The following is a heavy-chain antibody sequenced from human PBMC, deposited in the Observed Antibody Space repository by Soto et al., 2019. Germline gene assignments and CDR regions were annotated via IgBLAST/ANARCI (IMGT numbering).Heavy chain of an antibody. J-gene: IGHJ4*02. CDR1: GYTFGHFY. Sequence: QVQLVQSGAEVKRPGDSVKVSCQASGYTFGHFYITWVRQAPGQGLEWMGAISPHNRNTNYAEKFRGRVTMTADTSTTTAYMELRSLRSDDTAVYYCARDEGGYDILTGYYKAHHFDQWGQGALVTVSS. CDR3: ARDEGGYDILTGYYKAHHFDQ. D-gene: IGHD3-9*01. CDR2: ISPHNRNT. V-gene: IGHV1-18*01.